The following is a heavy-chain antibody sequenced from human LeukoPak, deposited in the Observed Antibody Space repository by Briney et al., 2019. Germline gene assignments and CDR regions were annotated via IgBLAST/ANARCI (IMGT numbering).Heavy chain of an antibody. Sequence: AGGSLRLSCAASGFTVSSNYMNWVRHAPGKGLGWVSILYSGGYEYYADSVKGRFTISRDNSKNTLYLQMNSLRADDTALYYCARVSGDLLSPFYYYMDVWGKGTTVTVSS. CDR1: GFTVSSNY. CDR2: LYSGGYE. CDR3: ARVSGDLLSPFYYYMDV. D-gene: IGHD1-26*01. V-gene: IGHV3-66*02. J-gene: IGHJ6*03.